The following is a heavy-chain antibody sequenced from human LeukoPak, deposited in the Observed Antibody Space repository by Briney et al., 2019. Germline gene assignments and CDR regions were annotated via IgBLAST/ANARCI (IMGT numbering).Heavy chain of an antibody. J-gene: IGHJ4*02. CDR2: INSNSGGT. CDR3: ARGAEMATVSHFDY. CDR1: GYTFTGFY. V-gene: IGHV1-2*06. Sequence: GASVKVSCKASGYTFTGFYIHWVRQAPGQGLEWMGRINSNSGGTVSARKFQDRVTMTRDTSISTAYMELSGLTSDDTAVYYCARGAEMATVSHFDYWGQGTLVTVSS. D-gene: IGHD5-24*01.